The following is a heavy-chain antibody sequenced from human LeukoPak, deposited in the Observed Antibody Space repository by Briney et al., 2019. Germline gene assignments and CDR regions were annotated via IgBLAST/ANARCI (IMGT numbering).Heavy chain of an antibody. CDR3: ARDLNFDYSSHSNP. Sequence: PGGSQRLSCAASGFIVSDSYMSWVRQAPGKGLEWVSVFYSGGSTKYADSVKGRFTISRDDFKNTLYLQMNSLRAEDTAVYYCARDLNFDYSSHSNPWGQGTLVTVSS. CDR1: GFIVSDSY. CDR2: FYSGGST. D-gene: IGHD6-19*01. V-gene: IGHV3-53*01. J-gene: IGHJ5*02.